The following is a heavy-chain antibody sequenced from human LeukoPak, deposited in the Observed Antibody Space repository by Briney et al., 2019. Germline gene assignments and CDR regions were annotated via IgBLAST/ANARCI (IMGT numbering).Heavy chain of an antibody. J-gene: IGHJ6*02. CDR3: ARDSSSSWSNYYYGMDV. D-gene: IGHD6-13*01. Sequence: SETLSLTCTVSVGSISISYWSWIRQPAGKGLEWIGRIYTRGSTNYNPSLKSRVTMSVDTSKNQFSLKLSSVTAADTAVYYCARDSSSSWSNYYYGMDVWGQGTTVTVSS. CDR1: VGSISISY. CDR2: IYTRGST. V-gene: IGHV4-4*07.